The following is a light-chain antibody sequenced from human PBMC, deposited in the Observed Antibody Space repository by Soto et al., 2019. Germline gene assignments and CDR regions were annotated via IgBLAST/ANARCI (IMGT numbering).Light chain of an antibody. CDR1: QTISTY. CDR3: QQSFSTPRT. CDR2: GAS. Sequence: DIQMTESPSSLSASVGDRVTITCRASQTISTYLNWYQQKPGKAPKLLIYGASSLQSGVPSRFSGGGSGTDFTLTISSLQPEDFGAYYCQQSFSTPRTFGQGTKVDIK. V-gene: IGKV1-39*01. J-gene: IGKJ1*01.